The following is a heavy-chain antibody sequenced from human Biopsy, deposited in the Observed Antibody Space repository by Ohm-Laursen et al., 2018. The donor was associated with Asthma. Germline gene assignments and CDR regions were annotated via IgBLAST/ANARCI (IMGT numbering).Heavy chain of an antibody. D-gene: IGHD3-3*01. Sequence: SLRLSCTASGFNFSYYSMIWVRQAPGTGLEWVAAISSGSDYIFYADSVKGRFTISRDNAKNSLYLQMNSLGAEDTAVYYCARTFHFWSPYHAEHYQLWGQGTLVTVSS. CDR2: ISSGSDYI. CDR1: GFNFSYYS. V-gene: IGHV3-21*01. CDR3: ARTFHFWSPYHAEHYQL. J-gene: IGHJ1*01.